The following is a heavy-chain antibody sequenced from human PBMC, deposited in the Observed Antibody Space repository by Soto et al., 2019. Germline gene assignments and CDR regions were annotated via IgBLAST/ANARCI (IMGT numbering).Heavy chain of an antibody. V-gene: IGHV4-59*08. CDR2: IYYSGST. Sequence: QVQLQESGPGLVKPSETLSLTCTVSGGSISSYSWSWIRQPPGKGLEWIGYIYYSGSTNYNPSLKSRVTISVDTSKNQSSLKLSSVTAADTAVYYCARPALYSSSLTAFDIWGQGTMVTVSS. CDR3: ARPALYSSSLTAFDI. D-gene: IGHD6-13*01. CDR1: GGSISSYS. J-gene: IGHJ3*02.